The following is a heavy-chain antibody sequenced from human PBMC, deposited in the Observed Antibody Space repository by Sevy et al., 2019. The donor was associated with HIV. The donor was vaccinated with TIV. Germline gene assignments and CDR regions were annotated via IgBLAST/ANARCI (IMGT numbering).Heavy chain of an antibody. D-gene: IGHD3-10*01. CDR3: ARGDYYGSLYYFDY. CDR2: ISSGSSYI. Sequence: GGSLRLSCAASGFTFSNYFMNWVRQAPGKGLEWVSSISSGSSYIFYGDSLKGRFTISRDNAKNSLYLHMNSLRAEDTAVYYCARGDYYGSLYYFDYWGPGTLVTVSS. J-gene: IGHJ4*02. V-gene: IGHV3-21*01. CDR1: GFTFSNYF.